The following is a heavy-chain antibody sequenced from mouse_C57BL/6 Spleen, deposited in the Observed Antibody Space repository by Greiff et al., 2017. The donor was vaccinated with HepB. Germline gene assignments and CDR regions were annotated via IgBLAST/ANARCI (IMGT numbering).Heavy chain of an antibody. Sequence: VKLQQPGAELVKPGASVKMSCKASGYTFTSYWITWVKQRPGQGLEWIGDIYPGSGSTNYNEKFKSKATLTVDTSSSTAYMQLSSLTSEDSAVYYCARIEGLDYYAMDYWGQGTSVTVSS. CDR2: IYPGSGST. V-gene: IGHV1-55*01. CDR1: GYTFTSYW. J-gene: IGHJ4*01. CDR3: ARIEGLDYYAMDY.